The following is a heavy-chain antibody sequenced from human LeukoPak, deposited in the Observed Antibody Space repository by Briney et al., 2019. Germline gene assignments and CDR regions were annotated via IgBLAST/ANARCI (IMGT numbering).Heavy chain of an antibody. CDR1: AFTFNSYG. J-gene: IGHJ6*03. V-gene: IGHV3-30*02. CDR3: AKEGRGSGSYYYYYYMDV. Sequence: GGSLRLSCAASAFTFNSYGMHWVRQAPGKGLEWVAFIRYDGSKKFFADSVKGRFTISRDNSKNTLYLQMNSLRAEDTAVYYCAKEGRGSGSYYYYYYMDVWGKGTTVTVSS. CDR2: IRYDGSKK. D-gene: IGHD1-26*01.